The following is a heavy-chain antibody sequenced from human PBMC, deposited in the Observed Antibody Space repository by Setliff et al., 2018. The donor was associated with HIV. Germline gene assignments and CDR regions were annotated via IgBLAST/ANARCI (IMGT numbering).Heavy chain of an antibody. CDR2: VSQSGST. J-gene: IGHJ5*02. CDR1: GLSLSTSGVG. CDR3: ARVPVAGANWFDP. Sequence: SGPTLVNPTQTLTLTCTFSGLSLSTSGVGVGWIRQSPGKALEWIGSVSQSGSTYYNPSLKSRITISVDRSKNLFSLKLISVTAADQGVYYCARVPVAGANWFDPWGLGTLVTVSS. V-gene: IGHV4-39*01. D-gene: IGHD2-21*01.